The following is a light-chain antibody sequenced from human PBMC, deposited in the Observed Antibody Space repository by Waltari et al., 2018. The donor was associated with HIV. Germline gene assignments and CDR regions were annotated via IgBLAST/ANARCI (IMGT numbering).Light chain of an antibody. J-gene: IGKJ3*01. CDR1: QIVSSY. CDR2: DAS. Sequence: DIVLTQSPASLSLSPGERATLSCRASQIVSSYLAWHQQKPGQAPRLLISDASNRATGIPARFSDRESVTDCTRTISRLEPEYFAVYFGQLRSNWPPCTFGPGTKVDSK. CDR3: QLRSNWPPCT. V-gene: IGKV3-11*01.